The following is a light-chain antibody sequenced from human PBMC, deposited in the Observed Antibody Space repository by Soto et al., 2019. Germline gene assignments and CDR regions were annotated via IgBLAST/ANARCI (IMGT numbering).Light chain of an antibody. V-gene: IGKV3-20*01. CDR3: QQYISSPLT. CDR1: RSIDSNY. Sequence: EVVMTQSLGTVSLSPEEGATLSCRASRSIDSNYLAWYQQKPGQAPSLLTYGASSRATDIPDRFSASGSGTDFALTISRLEPEDVAVYYCQQYISSPLTFGGGTKVDIK. CDR2: GAS. J-gene: IGKJ4*01.